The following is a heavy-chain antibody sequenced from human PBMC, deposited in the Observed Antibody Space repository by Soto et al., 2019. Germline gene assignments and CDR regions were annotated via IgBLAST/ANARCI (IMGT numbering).Heavy chain of an antibody. V-gene: IGHV4-34*01. CDR1: GGSFSGYY. CDR2: INHSGST. D-gene: IGHD4-17*01. CDR3: ARLSLLRLAKFNYGDYLHYYFDY. Sequence: PSETLSLTCAVYGGSFSGYYWSWIRQPPGKGLEWIGEINHSGSTNYNPSLKSRVTISVDTSKNQFSLKLSSVTAADTAVYYCARLSLLRLAKFNYGDYLHYYFDYWGQGTLVTVSS. J-gene: IGHJ4*02.